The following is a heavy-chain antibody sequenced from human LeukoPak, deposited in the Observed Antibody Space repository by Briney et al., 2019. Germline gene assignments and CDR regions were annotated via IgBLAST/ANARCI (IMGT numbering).Heavy chain of an antibody. J-gene: IGHJ4*02. CDR2: ISSSSSYI. V-gene: IGHV3-21*01. D-gene: IGHD5-12*01. CDR1: GFTFSSYA. Sequence: GGSLRLSCAASGFTFSSYAMSWVRQAPGKGLEWVSAISSSSSYIYYADSVKGRVTISRDNAKNSLYLQMNSLRAEDTAVYYCAREGGFDVFDYWGQGTLVTVSS. CDR3: AREGGFDVFDY.